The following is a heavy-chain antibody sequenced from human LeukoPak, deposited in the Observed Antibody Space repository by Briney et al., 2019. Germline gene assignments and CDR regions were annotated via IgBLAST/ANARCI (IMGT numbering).Heavy chain of an antibody. Sequence: QPGGSLRLPCAASGFIFNNYWMHWVRQTPGEGPLWLSRINGDGSSTSYTHSVQGRFIISRDNAKNTLYLQMNSLRAEDKAVYYCTRQWHTPSDYWGQGTLVTVSS. CDR3: TRQWHTPSDY. CDR1: GFIFNNYW. D-gene: IGHD6-19*01. J-gene: IGHJ4*02. V-gene: IGHV3-74*01. CDR2: INGDGSST.